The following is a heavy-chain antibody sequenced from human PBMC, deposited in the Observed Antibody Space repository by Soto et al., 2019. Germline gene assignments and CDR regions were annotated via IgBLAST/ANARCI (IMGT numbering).Heavy chain of an antibody. CDR1: EGTFVNLA. CDR2: ITYDGSNK. V-gene: IGHV3-30-3*01. J-gene: IGHJ6*03. CDR3: ARVPYVGYYYYYMDV. D-gene: IGHD3-16*01. Sequence: GRLKRLPRTAAEGTFVNLAIRWVSQATSKGLEWVAGITYDGSNKYYADSVKGRFTISRDNSKNTLYLQMNSLRAEDTAVYYCARVPYVGYYYYYMDVWGKGTTVTVSS.